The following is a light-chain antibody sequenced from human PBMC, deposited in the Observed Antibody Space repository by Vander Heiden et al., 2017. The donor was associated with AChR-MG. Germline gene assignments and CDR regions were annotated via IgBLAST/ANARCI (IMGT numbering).Light chain of an antibody. CDR2: DVS. CDR1: SSDVGGYNY. J-gene: IGLJ1*01. Sequence: QSALTQPASVSGSPGQSITISCTGTSSDVGGYNYVSWYQQHPGKAPKLMIYDVSNRPAGVSNRFSGSKSGNTASLTISVLQAEDEADYYCSSYTSSSTLDFGTGTKVTVL. V-gene: IGLV2-14*01. CDR3: SSYTSSSTLD.